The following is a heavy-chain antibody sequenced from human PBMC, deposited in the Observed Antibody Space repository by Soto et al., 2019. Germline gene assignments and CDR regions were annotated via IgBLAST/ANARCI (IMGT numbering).Heavy chain of an antibody. V-gene: IGHV3-21*01. J-gene: IGHJ6*03. D-gene: IGHD3-3*01. CDR2: ISSSSSYI. CDR3: ARPPDRDYDFWSVHSTMAV. Sequence: GGSLRLSCAASGFTFSSYSMNWVRQAPGKGLEWVSSISSSSSYIYYADSVKGRFTISRDNAKNSLYLQMNSLRAEDTAVYYCARPPDRDYDFWSVHSTMAVWGKGTTVTVSS. CDR1: GFTFSSYS.